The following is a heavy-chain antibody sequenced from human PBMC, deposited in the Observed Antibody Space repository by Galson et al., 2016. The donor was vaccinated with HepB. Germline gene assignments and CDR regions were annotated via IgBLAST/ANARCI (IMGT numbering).Heavy chain of an antibody. CDR1: GFTVSRRY. V-gene: IGHV3-66*01. D-gene: IGHD3-10*01. CDR2: IYSDGST. CDR3: ARDHRGDIEHYHGMDV. Sequence: SLRLSCAASGFTVSRRYISWVRQAPGEGLEWVSVIYSDGSTYYADSVKGRFTISRDNSRNTVYLQMNSLRVEDTAVYYCARDHRGDIEHYHGMDVWGQGTAVTVSS. J-gene: IGHJ6*02.